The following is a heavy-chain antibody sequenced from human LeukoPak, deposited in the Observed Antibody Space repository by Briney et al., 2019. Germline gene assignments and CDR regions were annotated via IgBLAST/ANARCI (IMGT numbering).Heavy chain of an antibody. CDR1: GFTFDDYA. CDR2: IKQDGSEK. V-gene: IGHV3-7*01. J-gene: IGHJ4*02. D-gene: IGHD3-10*01. Sequence: GGSLRLSCAASGFTFDDYAMHWVRQAPGKGLEWVANIKQDGSEKYYVDSEKGRFTISRDNAKNSLYLQMNSLRAEDTAVYYCARVAYGSGSYYFDYWGQGTLVTVSS. CDR3: ARVAYGSGSYYFDY.